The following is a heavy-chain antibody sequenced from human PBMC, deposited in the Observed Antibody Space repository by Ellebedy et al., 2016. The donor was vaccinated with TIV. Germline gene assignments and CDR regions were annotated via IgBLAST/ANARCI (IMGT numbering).Heavy chain of an antibody. CDR2: ISSSGSTI. Sequence: GESLKISXAASGFTFSDYYMSWIRQAPGKGLEWVSYISSSGSTIYYADSVKGRFTISRDNAKNSLYLQMNSLRAEDTAVYYCARAIEPNSSGWPQPCFDYWGQGTLVTVSS. CDR1: GFTFSDYY. D-gene: IGHD6-19*01. J-gene: IGHJ4*02. V-gene: IGHV3-11*04. CDR3: ARAIEPNSSGWPQPCFDY.